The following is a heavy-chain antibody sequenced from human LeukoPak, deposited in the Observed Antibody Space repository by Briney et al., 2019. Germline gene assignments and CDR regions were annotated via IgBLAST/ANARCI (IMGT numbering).Heavy chain of an antibody. D-gene: IGHD3-10*01. CDR3: SRDQYRYNYGSGSSGLFDY. CDR2: IRSNTFGGTG. J-gene: IGHJ4*02. CDR1: GFTFDDYG. V-gene: IGHV3-49*04. Sequence: PGGSLRLSCAASGFTFDDYGMSWVRQAPGKGLEWVGCIRSNTFGGTGEYAASVKGRFTISRDDSKSIAYLQMNSLKTEDTAVYYCSRDQYRYNYGSGSSGLFDYWGQGTLVTVSS.